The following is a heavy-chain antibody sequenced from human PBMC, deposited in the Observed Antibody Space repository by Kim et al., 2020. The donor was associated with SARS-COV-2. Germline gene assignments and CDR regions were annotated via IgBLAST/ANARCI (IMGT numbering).Heavy chain of an antibody. V-gene: IGHV3-49*04. Sequence: GGSLRLSCTASGFTFGDYAMSWVRQAPGKGLEWVGFIRSNAYGGTTEYAASVKGRFTIARADYKSIAYLQMNSLKTEDTAVYYCTRLTTLYYDILTGYFDDAFDLWGQGTMVTVSS. J-gene: IGHJ3*01. CDR2: IRSNAYGGTT. CDR3: TRLTTLYYDILTGYFDDAFDL. CDR1: GFTFGDYA. D-gene: IGHD3-9*01.